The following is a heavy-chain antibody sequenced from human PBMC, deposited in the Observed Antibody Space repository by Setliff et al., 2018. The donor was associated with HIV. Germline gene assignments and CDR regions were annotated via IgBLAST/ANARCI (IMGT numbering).Heavy chain of an antibody. V-gene: IGHV4-59*08. CDR3: ARHNPASVPASSPDY. CDR2: MYSSGST. Sequence: NPSETLSLTCTVSGGSISGYYWSWIRQPPGKGLEWIGNMYSSGSTNYNPSLKSRVTISIDTSKNQFSLRLSSVTAADTAFYYCARHNPASVPASSPDYWGQGTLVTVSS. J-gene: IGHJ4*02. D-gene: IGHD2-2*01. CDR1: GGSISGYY.